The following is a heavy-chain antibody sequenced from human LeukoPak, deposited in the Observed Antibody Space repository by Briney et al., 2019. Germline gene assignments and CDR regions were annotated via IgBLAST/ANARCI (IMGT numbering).Heavy chain of an antibody. J-gene: IGHJ4*02. V-gene: IGHV4-4*07. CDR3: ARVGPRYSGSYRGDYYDY. CDR2: IYTSGST. D-gene: IGHD1-26*01. CDR1: GGSISSYY. Sequence: SETLSLTCPVYGGSISSYYWSWIRQPARKGLEWIGRIYTSGSTNYNPSLKSRVTMSVDTSKNQFSLKLSSVTAADTAVYYCARVGPRYSGSYRGDYYDYWGQGTLVTVSS.